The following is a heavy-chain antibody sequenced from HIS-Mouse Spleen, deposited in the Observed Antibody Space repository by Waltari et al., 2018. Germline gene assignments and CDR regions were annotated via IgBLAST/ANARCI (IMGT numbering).Heavy chain of an antibody. CDR2: IYYSGST. CDR3: ARAPIRGYWYFDL. D-gene: IGHD3-16*01. V-gene: IGHV4-31*03. CDR1: GGPISSGGYY. Sequence: QVQLQESGPGLVKLSQTLSLTCTVSGGPISSGGYYWSWIRQHPGKGLEWIGYIYYSGSTYYNPSLKSRVTISVDTSKNQFSLKLSSVTAADTAVYYCARAPIRGYWYFDLWGRGTLVTVSS. J-gene: IGHJ2*01.